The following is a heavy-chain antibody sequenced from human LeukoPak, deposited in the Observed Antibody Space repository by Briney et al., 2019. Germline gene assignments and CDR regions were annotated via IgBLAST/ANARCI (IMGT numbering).Heavy chain of an antibody. V-gene: IGHV3-7*01. CDR3: ATYSSLNTREFQY. CDR2: IRQDGGET. J-gene: IGHJ1*01. Sequence: RAGGSLRLSCEASGLTFSRDWMGWVRQAPGEGLEWVANIRQDGGETYYGDSVKGRFIISRDNAKNSLFLQMNRLRAEDTAVYYCATYSSLNTREFQYWGQGTLVTVSP. D-gene: IGHD3-22*01. CDR1: GLTFSRDW.